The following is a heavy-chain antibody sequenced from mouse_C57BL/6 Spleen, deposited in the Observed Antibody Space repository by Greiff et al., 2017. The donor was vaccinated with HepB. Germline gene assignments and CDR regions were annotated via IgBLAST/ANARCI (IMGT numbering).Heavy chain of an antibody. Sequence: DVKLQESGAELVRPGASVKLSCTASGFNIKDDYMHWVKQRPEQGLEWIGWIDPENGDTEYASKFQGKATITADTSSNTAYLQLSSLTSEDTAVYYCTSSMVTPDYWGQGTTLTVSS. D-gene: IGHD2-2*01. CDR2: IDPENGDT. CDR1: GFNIKDDY. CDR3: TSSMVTPDY. J-gene: IGHJ2*01. V-gene: IGHV14-4*01.